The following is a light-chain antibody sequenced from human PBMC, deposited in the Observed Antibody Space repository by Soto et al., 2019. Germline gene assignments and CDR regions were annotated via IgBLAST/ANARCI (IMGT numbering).Light chain of an antibody. CDR3: QPYNNWPLT. V-gene: IGKV3-15*01. CDR1: QTVRSS. J-gene: IGKJ4*01. CDR2: DTS. Sequence: ETVLTQSPGTLSLSPGERATLSCRASQTVRSSFLAWYQQKPGQAPRLLIYDTSTRATGVPARFSGSRSGPEFTLTINSLQSEEFAIYYCQPYNNWPLTFGGGTKV.